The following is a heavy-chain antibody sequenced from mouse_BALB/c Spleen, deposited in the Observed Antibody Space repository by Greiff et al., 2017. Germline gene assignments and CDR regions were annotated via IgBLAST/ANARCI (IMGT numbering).Heavy chain of an antibody. J-gene: IGHJ4*01. CDR3: TRGSTMIRYYAMDY. CDR1: GYTFTSYY. V-gene: IGHV1S81*02. CDR2: INPSNGGT. Sequence: VKLVESGAELVKPGASVKLSCKASGYTFTSYYMYWVKQRPGQGLEWIGEINPSNGGTNFNEKFKSKATLTVDKSSSTAYMQLSSLTSEDSAVYYCTRGSTMIRYYAMDYWGQGTSVTVSS. D-gene: IGHD2-4*01.